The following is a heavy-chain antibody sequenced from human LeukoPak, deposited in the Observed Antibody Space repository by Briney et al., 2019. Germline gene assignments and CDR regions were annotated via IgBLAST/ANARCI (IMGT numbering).Heavy chain of an antibody. D-gene: IGHD5-18*01. CDR3: ARDIPKTVDTAMSG. CDR2: IIPILGIA. CDR1: GGTFSSYA. V-gene: IGHV1-69*04. J-gene: IGHJ4*02. Sequence: GASVKVSCKASGGTFSSYAISWVRQAPGQGLEWMGRIIPILGIANYAQKFQDRVTITADKSTSTAYMELSSLRSEDTAVYYCARDIPKTVDTAMSGWGQGTLVTVSS.